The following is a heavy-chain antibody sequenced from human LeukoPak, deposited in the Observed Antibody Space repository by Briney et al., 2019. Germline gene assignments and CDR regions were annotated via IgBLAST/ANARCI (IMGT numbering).Heavy chain of an antibody. V-gene: IGHV3-23*01. D-gene: IGHD3-22*01. Sequence: GGSLRLSCAASGFTFSSYAMSWVRQAPGKGLEWVSAISGSGGSTYYADSVKGRFTISRDNSKNTLYLQMNSLRAEDTAVYYCAKPRDNGDSSGYHDFDFWGQGTLVTVSS. CDR1: GFTFSSYA. CDR2: ISGSGGST. J-gene: IGHJ4*02. CDR3: AKPRDNGDSSGYHDFDF.